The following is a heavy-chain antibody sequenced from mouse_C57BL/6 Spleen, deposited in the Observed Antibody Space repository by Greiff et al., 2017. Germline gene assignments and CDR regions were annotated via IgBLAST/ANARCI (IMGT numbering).Heavy chain of an antibody. CDR3: ARGSGTSYFDY. Sequence: VQLQQSVAELVKPGASVKLSCTASGFNIQDYYMHWVKQRTEQGLEWIGRIDPEDGETKYAPKFPGKATITPDTSSNTAYLQLSSLTSEDTAVYYCARGSGTSYFDYWGQGTTLTVSS. D-gene: IGHD4-1*01. J-gene: IGHJ2*01. CDR2: IDPEDGET. V-gene: IGHV14-2*01. CDR1: GFNIQDYY.